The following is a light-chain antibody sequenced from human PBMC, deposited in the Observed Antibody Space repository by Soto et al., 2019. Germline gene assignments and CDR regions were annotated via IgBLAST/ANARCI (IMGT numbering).Light chain of an antibody. Sequence: QLVLTQSPSASASLGASVKLTCTLSSGHSSYAIAWHQQQPEKGPRYLMKLNSDGSHKKGDGIPDRFSGSTSGAERYLTISSLQSEDEADYFCQTWDTDIRVFGGGTKLTVL. V-gene: IGLV4-69*01. CDR2: LNSDGSH. CDR3: QTWDTDIRV. J-gene: IGLJ3*02. CDR1: SGHSSYA.